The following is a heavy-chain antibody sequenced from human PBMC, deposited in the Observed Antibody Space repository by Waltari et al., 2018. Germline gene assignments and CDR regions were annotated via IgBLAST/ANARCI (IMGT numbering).Heavy chain of an antibody. CDR2: ISYDGTTK. V-gene: IGHV3-30*02. D-gene: IGHD6-19*01. J-gene: IGHJ1*01. CDR3: AKSALAVAGSHFQY. Sequence: QVQLVESGGGVVQPGGSLRLSCAASGFVFSTYGMHWLRQAPGKGLEWVGFISYDGTTKYFADSVQGRFAISRDDSKNTVSLPMSNLRPDDTAVYYCAKSALAVAGSHFQYWGQGTRVTVSS. CDR1: GFVFSTYG.